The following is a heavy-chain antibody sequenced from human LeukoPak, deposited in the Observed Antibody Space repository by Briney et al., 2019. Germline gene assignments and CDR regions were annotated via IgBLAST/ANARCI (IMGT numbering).Heavy chain of an antibody. Sequence: GGSLRLSCAASGFTFSSYSMNWVRQAPGKGREWVSYISSSSSTIYYADSVKGRFTISRDNAKNSLYLQMNSLRDEDTAVYYCARETYYDFWSGYYPNEDGMDVWGQGTTVTVSS. CDR1: GFTFSSYS. CDR2: ISSSSSTI. V-gene: IGHV3-48*02. D-gene: IGHD3-3*01. CDR3: ARETYYDFWSGYYPNEDGMDV. J-gene: IGHJ6*02.